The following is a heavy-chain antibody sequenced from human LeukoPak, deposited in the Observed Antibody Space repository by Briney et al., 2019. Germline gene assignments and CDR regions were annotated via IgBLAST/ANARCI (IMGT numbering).Heavy chain of an antibody. J-gene: IGHJ4*02. CDR3: AKAYCGGDCYPDY. D-gene: IGHD2-21*02. Sequence: GGSLRLSCAASGFTVSSNYMSWVRQAPGKGLEWVSAISGSGGSTYYADSVKGRFTISRDNSKNTLYLQMNSLRAEDTAVYYCAKAYCGGDCYPDYWGQGTLVTVSS. CDR1: GFTVSSNY. CDR2: ISGSGGST. V-gene: IGHV3-23*01.